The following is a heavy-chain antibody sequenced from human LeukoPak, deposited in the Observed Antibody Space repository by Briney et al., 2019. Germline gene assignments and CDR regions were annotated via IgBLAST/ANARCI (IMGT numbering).Heavy chain of an antibody. CDR3: ARHAYGDHLWP. CDR2: IYHSGRT. D-gene: IGHD4-17*01. V-gene: IGHV4-38-2*01. CDR1: GYSISSGYY. J-gene: IGHJ5*02. Sequence: SETLSLTCAVSGYSISSGYYWGWLRQPPGKGLEWIGSIYHSGRTFCNPSLKSRVTISVDTSKNQFSLKVTSVTAADTAVYYCARHAYGDHLWPWGQGTLVTVSS.